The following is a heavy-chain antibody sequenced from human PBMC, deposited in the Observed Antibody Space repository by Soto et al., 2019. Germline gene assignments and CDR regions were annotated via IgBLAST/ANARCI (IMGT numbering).Heavy chain of an antibody. Sequence: AASVKVSCKASGGTFSSYTISWVRQAPGQGLEWMGRIIPIFGTANYAQKFQGRVTMTEDTSTDTAYMELSSLRSEDTAVYYCATEQIYAFDIWGQGTMVTVSS. J-gene: IGHJ3*02. CDR1: GGTFSSYT. CDR3: ATEQIYAFDI. V-gene: IGHV1-69*08. CDR2: IIPIFGTA.